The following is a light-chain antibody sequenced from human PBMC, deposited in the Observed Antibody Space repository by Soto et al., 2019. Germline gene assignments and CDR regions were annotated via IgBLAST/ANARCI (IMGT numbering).Light chain of an antibody. CDR3: QHYGGSFI. Sequence: EIVLTQSPGTLSLSPGEGATVSCRVSQSINSKSLVWYQRKFGQAPRLLIYNTSSRATGIPDRFSGSGSGKDFTRSISRLEPEDFGVYYCQHYGGSFIFGPGPKVDFK. V-gene: IGKV3-20*01. CDR1: QSINSKS. CDR2: NTS. J-gene: IGKJ3*01.